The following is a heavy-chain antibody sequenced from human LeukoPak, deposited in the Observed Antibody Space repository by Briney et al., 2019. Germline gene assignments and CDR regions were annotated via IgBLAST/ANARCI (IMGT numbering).Heavy chain of an antibody. CDR2: IYSGGST. CDR1: GFTVSSNY. Sequence: GGSLRLSCAASGFTVSSNYMSWVRQAPGKGLEWVSVIYSGGSTYYADTVKGRFTISRDNSKNTLYLQMNSLRAEDTTVYYCARTTVDLYYFDYWGQGTLVTVSS. CDR3: ARTTVDLYYFDY. J-gene: IGHJ4*02. V-gene: IGHV3-66*01. D-gene: IGHD4-23*01.